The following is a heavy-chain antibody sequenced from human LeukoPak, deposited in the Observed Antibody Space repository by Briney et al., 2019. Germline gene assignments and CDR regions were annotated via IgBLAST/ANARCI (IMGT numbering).Heavy chain of an antibody. CDR3: ARNFVRGVIIIYAFDI. D-gene: IGHD3-10*01. Sequence: GASVKVSCKASGGTFSSYAISWVRQAPGQGLEWMGGIIPIFGTANYAQKFQGRVTITTDESTSTAYMELSSLRSEDTAVYYCARNFVRGVIIIYAFDIWGQGTMVTVSS. J-gene: IGHJ3*02. V-gene: IGHV1-69*05. CDR1: GGTFSSYA. CDR2: IIPIFGTA.